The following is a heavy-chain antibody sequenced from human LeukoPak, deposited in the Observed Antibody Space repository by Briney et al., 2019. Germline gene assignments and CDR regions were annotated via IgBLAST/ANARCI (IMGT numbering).Heavy chain of an antibody. CDR2: IDPSDSYT. CDR1: GYSFTSYW. CDR3: ARTYYDILTGEVHFDY. Sequence: GESLKISCKGSGYSFTSYWISWVRQMPGKGLEWMGRIDPSDSYTNYSPSFQGHVTISADKSISTAYLQWSSLKASDTAMYYCARTYYDILTGEVHFDYWGREPWSPSPQ. D-gene: IGHD3-9*01. J-gene: IGHJ4*02. V-gene: IGHV5-10-1*01.